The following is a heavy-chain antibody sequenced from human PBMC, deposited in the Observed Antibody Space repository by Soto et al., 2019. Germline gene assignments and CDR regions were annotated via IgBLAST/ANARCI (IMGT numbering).Heavy chain of an antibody. CDR2: IYYSGST. Sequence: SETLSLTCTASGGSIRSSSYYWGSIRQPPGKGLEWIGRIYYSGSTYYNPSLKSRVTISVDTSKNQFSLKLSSVTAADTAVYYCARHTPAISISDHWGQGTLVTVS. V-gene: IGHV4-39*01. CDR1: GGSIRSSSYY. J-gene: IGHJ4*02. D-gene: IGHD2-15*01. CDR3: ARHTPAISISDH.